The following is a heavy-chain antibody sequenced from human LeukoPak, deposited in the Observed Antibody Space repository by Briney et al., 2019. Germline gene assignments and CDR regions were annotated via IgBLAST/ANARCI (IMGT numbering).Heavy chain of an antibody. Sequence: GGSLRLSCAASGFTFSTYAMSWVRQAPGKGLEWVSAISGSGGSTYYADSVKGRFTISRDNSKSTLYLQMDSLRAEDTAVYYCARGDTYSSSWYGFHYWGQGTLVTVSS. D-gene: IGHD6-13*01. CDR1: GFTFSTYA. CDR3: ARGDTYSSSWYGFHY. CDR2: ISGSGGST. V-gene: IGHV3-23*01. J-gene: IGHJ4*02.